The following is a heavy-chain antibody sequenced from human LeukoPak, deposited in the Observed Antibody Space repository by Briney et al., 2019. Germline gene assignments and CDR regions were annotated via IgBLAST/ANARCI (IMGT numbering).Heavy chain of an antibody. CDR2: ISAYNGNT. Sequence: VASVKVSCKASGYTFTSYGISWVRQAPGQGLEWMGCISAYNGNTNYAQKLQGRVTMTTDTSTSTAYMELRSLRSDDTAVYYCARAPPYCSSTSCLLYFDYWGQGTLVTVSS. CDR3: ARAPPYCSSTSCLLYFDY. J-gene: IGHJ4*02. CDR1: GYTFTSYG. V-gene: IGHV1-18*01. D-gene: IGHD2-2*01.